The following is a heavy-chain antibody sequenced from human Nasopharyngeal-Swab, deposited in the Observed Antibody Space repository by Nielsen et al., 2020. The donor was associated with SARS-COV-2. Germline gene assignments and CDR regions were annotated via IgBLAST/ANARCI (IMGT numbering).Heavy chain of an antibody. D-gene: IGHD3-10*01. CDR3: ARNPFRDHLLWFGELLIFDH. CDR1: GYTFGSYG. V-gene: IGHV1-18*01. J-gene: IGHJ4*02. CDR2: ISAYNGNT. Sequence: ASVKVSCKGSGYTFGSYGISWVRQAPGQGLEWVGWISAYNGNTNYAQKFQGRATMTTDISTSTAYMELRSLRSDDTAVYYCARNPFRDHLLWFGELLIFDHWGQGTLVTVSS.